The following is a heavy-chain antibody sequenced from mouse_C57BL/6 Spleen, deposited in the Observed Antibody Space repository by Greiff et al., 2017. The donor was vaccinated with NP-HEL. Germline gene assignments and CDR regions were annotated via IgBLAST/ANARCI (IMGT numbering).Heavy chain of an antibody. CDR2: INSDGGST. V-gene: IGHV5-2*03. CDR3: ARGYYGSSYLYFDV. J-gene: IGHJ1*03. D-gene: IGHD1-1*01. CDR1: EYEFPSHD. Sequence: EVMLVESGGGLVQPGESLKLSCESNEYEFPSHDMSWVRKTPEKRLELVAAINSDGGSTYYPDTMERRFIISRDNTKKTLYRQMSSLRSEDTAVYYCARGYYGSSYLYFDVWGTGTTVTVSS.